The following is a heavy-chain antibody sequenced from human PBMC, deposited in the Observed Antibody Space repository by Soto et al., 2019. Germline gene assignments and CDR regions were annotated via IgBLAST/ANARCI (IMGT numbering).Heavy chain of an antibody. D-gene: IGHD1-1*01. Sequence: QVQLQESGPGLVKPSETLSLTCTVSGGSVSSGSYYWSWIRQPPGKGLEWIGYIYYSGSTNYNPSLKSRVTISVDTSKNQFSLKLSSVTAADTAVYYCARDRGWNDLNYFDYWGQGTLVTVSS. CDR2: IYYSGST. CDR3: ARDRGWNDLNYFDY. CDR1: GGSVSSGSYY. J-gene: IGHJ4*02. V-gene: IGHV4-61*01.